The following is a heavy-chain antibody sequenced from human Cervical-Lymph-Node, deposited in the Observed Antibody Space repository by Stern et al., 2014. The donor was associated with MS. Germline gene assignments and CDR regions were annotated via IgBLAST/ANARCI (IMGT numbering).Heavy chain of an antibody. D-gene: IGHD2-15*01. J-gene: IGHJ3*02. Sequence: QVKLLQPGAEVKKPRASVKVSCKASGDTFTSYGISWVRQAPGQGLEWMGMISSCNGHTNYAQNLRGRVTMTTDTSTIKAYRELRSVRSDDTALYDGARGLLGSENAFDIWGQGTMVTVSS. CDR2: ISSCNGHT. CDR3: ARGLLGSENAFDI. CDR1: GDTFTSYG. V-gene: IGHV1-18*01.